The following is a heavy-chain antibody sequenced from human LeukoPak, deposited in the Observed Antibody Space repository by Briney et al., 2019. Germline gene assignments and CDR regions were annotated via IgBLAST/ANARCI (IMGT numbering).Heavy chain of an antibody. CDR2: ISGSAGST. CDR3: AKGLRDGYNYYYYYMDV. CDR1: GLTFSSYA. Sequence: GGSLRLSCAASGLTFSSYAMSWVRQAPGKGLAWVSGISGSAGSTYYADSVKGRFTISRDNSKNTLYLQMNSLRAEDTAVYYCAKGLRDGYNYYYYYMDVWGKGTTVTVSS. V-gene: IGHV3-23*01. D-gene: IGHD5-24*01. J-gene: IGHJ6*03.